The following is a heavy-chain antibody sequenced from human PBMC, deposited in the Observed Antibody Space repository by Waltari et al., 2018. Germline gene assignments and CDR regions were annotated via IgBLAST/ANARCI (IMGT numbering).Heavy chain of an antibody. V-gene: IGHV1-69*12. CDR1: GGTFSSYA. CDR3: ARPRRNHCSGGSCYLDY. D-gene: IGHD2-15*01. Sequence: QVQLVQSGAEVKKPGSSVKVSCKASGGTFSSYAISWVRQAPGQGLEWMGGRIPIVGTANYAQKFQGRVTITADESTSTAYMELSSLRSEDTAVYYCARPRRNHCSGGSCYLDYWGQGTLVTVSS. CDR2: RIPIVGTA. J-gene: IGHJ4*02.